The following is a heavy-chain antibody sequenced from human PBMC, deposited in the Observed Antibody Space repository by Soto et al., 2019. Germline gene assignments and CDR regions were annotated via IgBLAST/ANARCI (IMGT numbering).Heavy chain of an antibody. CDR2: IWYDGINK. D-gene: IGHD3-10*01. Sequence: QVQLVESGGGVVQPGRSLRLSCAASGLTFSTYGMHWVRQSPGKGLEWVAFIWYDGINKKYADSVKGRFTISRDNSKNMVFLEINSLRVEDTAVYHCARDPIHGSGLFDAWGQGTLVTVSS. J-gene: IGHJ5*02. CDR3: ARDPIHGSGLFDA. CDR1: GLTFSTYG. V-gene: IGHV3-33*01.